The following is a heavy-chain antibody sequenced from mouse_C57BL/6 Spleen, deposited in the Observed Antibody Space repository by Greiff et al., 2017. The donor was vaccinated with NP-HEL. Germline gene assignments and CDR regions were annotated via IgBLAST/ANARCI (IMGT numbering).Heavy chain of an antibody. J-gene: IGHJ2*01. CDR3: AREGIYYYGSSYGGY. Sequence: QVQLQQPGAELVKPGASVKMSCKASGYTFTSYWITWVKQRPGQGLEWIGDIYPGSGSTNYNEKFKSKASLTVDTSSSTAYMQLSSLTSEDSAVYYCAREGIYYYGSSYGGYWGQGTTLTVSS. D-gene: IGHD1-1*01. CDR1: GYTFTSYW. V-gene: IGHV1-55*01. CDR2: IYPGSGST.